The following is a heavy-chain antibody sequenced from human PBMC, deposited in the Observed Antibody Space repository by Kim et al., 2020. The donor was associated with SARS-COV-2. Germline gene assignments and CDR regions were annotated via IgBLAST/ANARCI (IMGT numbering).Heavy chain of an antibody. J-gene: IGHJ6*01. CDR2: IILIFGTA. CDR1: GGTFSSYA. V-gene: IGHV1-69*13. Sequence: SVKVSCKASGGTFSSYAISWVRQAPGQGLEWMRGIILIFGTANYAQKFQGRVTISEDESTSTAYMELSSLRSEETAVYYCAKLYYFHRSGERRSYYYYYGRDDWGQGTTVNVSS. CDR3: AKLYYFHRSGERRSYYYYYGRDD. D-gene: IGHD3-22*01.